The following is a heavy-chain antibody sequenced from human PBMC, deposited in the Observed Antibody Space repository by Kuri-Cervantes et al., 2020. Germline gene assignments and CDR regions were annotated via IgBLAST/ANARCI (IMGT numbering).Heavy chain of an antibody. V-gene: IGHV4-34*01. CDR1: GGSLSGNY. CDR3: ARRGGGRWLQKPNYWYFDL. Sequence: GSLRLSCAVYGGSLSGNYWSWIRQPPGKGPEWIGEINHIGNNKYNPSLKSRVTISVDTSKNQFSLKLSSVTAADTAVYYCARRGGGRWLQKPNYWYFDLWGRGTLVTVSS. CDR2: INHIGNN. J-gene: IGHJ2*01. D-gene: IGHD5-24*01.